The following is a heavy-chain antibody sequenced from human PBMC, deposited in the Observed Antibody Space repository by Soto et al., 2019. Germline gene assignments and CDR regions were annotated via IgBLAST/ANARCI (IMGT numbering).Heavy chain of an antibody. Sequence: SETLSLTCTVSCGSIRGYYWSWIREPPGKGLEWIGYMYNTGSTVYNPSFKSRVTISVDTSKSQLSLRLNSVTAADTAVYYCARDLWGYCGTDCYPLDVWGQGTTVT. CDR2: MYNTGST. CDR3: ARDLWGYCGTDCYPLDV. CDR1: CGSIRGYY. J-gene: IGHJ6*02. V-gene: IGHV4-59*01. D-gene: IGHD2-21*02.